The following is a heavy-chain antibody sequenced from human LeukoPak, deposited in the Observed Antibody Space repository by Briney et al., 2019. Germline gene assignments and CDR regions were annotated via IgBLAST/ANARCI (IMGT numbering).Heavy chain of an antibody. CDR3: SRESGAFCPFGY. D-gene: IGHD1-26*01. CDR1: GGSISNTNW. V-gene: IGHV4-4*02. J-gene: IGHJ4*02. Sequence: SETLSLTCGVSGGSISNTNWWSWVRHPPGQGLQWIGEISLTGETNYNPSLNGRVTMSLDKSRNQLSLKLTSVTAADTAIYYCSRESGAFCPFGYWGQGTLVIVPP. CDR2: ISLTGET.